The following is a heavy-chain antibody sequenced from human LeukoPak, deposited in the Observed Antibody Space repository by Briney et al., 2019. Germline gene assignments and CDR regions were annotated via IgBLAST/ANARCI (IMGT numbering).Heavy chain of an antibody. CDR2: MYYTGST. CDR3: ARGGLTTHLGAPAATNWFDP. J-gene: IGHJ5*02. Sequence: SETLSLTCIVSGGAISSGSYYWGWIRQPPGKGLEWIGSMYYTGSTYNSPSLKSRVTISVDTSKNQFPLKLSSVTAADTAVYYCARGGLTTHLGAPAATNWFDPWGQGTLVTVSS. D-gene: IGHD2-2*01. V-gene: IGHV4-39*06. CDR1: GGAISSGSYY.